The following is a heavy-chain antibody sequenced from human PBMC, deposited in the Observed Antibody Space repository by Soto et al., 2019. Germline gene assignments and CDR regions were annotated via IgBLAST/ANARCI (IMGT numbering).Heavy chain of an antibody. CDR2: IIPIYGAA. D-gene: IGHD3-3*01. CDR3: ARAALRCLESYNRFDP. J-gene: IGHJ5*02. Sequence: AAVKVSFKACGGTFSRYAISWVGQAPGEGLKWLEGIIPIYGAANYEQKLQGRVTITADKSTSTAYMELSSLRSEDTAVYYCARAALRCLESYNRFDPWGQGTLVTVSS. CDR1: GGTFSRYA. V-gene: IGHV1-69*06.